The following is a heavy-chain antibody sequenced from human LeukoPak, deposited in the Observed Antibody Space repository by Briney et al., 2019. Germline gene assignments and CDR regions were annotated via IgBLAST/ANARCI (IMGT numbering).Heavy chain of an antibody. J-gene: IGHJ4*02. D-gene: IGHD3-22*01. CDR1: GGSISSYC. Sequence: SETLSLTCTVSGGSISSYCWSWIRQPAGKGLEWIGRIYTSGSTNYNPSLKSRVTMSVDTSKNQFSLKLSSVTAAGTAVYYCARDHPHYYDSSGYSYYFDYWGQGTLVTVSS. CDR2: IYTSGST. V-gene: IGHV4-4*07. CDR3: ARDHPHYYDSSGYSYYFDY.